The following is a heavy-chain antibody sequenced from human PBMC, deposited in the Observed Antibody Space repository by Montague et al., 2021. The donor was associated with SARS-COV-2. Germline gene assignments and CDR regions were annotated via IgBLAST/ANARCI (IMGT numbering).Heavy chain of an antibody. J-gene: IGHJ4*02. CDR1: GGSITGFS. Sequence: SETLPLTCAVSGGSITGFSWSWVRQPAGKGLEWIGRVTTSGTTNXSPSLRSRVTMSVDTSKNQFSLNLNSVTAADTAIYYCARTPTRPLSLDSWGQGTLVTVSS. D-gene: IGHD6-6*01. CDR3: ARTPTRPLSLDS. V-gene: IGHV4-4*07. CDR2: VTTSGTT.